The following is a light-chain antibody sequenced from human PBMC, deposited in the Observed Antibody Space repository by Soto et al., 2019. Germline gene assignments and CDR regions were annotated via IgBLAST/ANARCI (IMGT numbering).Light chain of an antibody. CDR2: DAS. CDR1: QSVSSY. V-gene: IGKV3-11*01. J-gene: IGKJ1*01. CDR3: QQRSNWACM. Sequence: EIVLTQSPATLSLSPGERATLSCRASQSVSSYLAWYQQKPGQAPRLLIYDASNRATGIPARFRGSGPGTDFTLTIRSLEPEDFAVYLCQQRSNWACMFGHGNNVELQ.